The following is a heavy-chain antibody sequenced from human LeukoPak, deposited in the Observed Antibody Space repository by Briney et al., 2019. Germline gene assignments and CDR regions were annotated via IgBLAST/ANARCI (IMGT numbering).Heavy chain of an antibody. V-gene: IGHV1-18*01. J-gene: IGHJ5*02. D-gene: IGHD2-15*01. CDR1: GYTFTNYG. CDR3: ARGGANCSGGRCPLNWFDP. CDR2: ISAYNGNT. Sequence: ASVKVSCKASGYTFTNYGITWVRQAPGQGLEWMGWISAYNGNTNYAQKLQGRATMTIDKTTSTAYMELRSLRSDDTAVYYCARGGANCSGGRCPLNWFDPWGQGTPVTVSS.